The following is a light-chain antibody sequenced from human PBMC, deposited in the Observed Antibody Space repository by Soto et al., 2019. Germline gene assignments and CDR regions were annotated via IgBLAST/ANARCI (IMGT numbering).Light chain of an antibody. CDR2: DAS. CDR3: QQRANWLLT. Sequence: EIVLTQSPATLSLSPGERATLSCRASQSVSSYLAWYQQKPGQAPRLLIYDASNRATGIPARFSGSGSGTDFTLIISSLEPEDFAVYYCQQRANWLLTFGGGAKVDIK. CDR1: QSVSSY. V-gene: IGKV3-11*01. J-gene: IGKJ4*01.